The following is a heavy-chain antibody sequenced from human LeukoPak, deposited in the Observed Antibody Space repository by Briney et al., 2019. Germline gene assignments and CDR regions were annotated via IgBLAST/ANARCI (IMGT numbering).Heavy chain of an antibody. CDR1: GFTFSSYG. D-gene: IGHD1-7*01. Sequence: GGSLRLSCAGSGFTFSSYGIHWVRQAPGKGREWVTFIRYDGSNVQYADSVQGRFTISRDNSKNTVYLQMNSLRVEDSGLYYCAKDWNYGSYFDYWGQGTLVTVSS. CDR3: AKDWNYGSYFDY. CDR2: IRYDGSNV. V-gene: IGHV3-30*02. J-gene: IGHJ4*02.